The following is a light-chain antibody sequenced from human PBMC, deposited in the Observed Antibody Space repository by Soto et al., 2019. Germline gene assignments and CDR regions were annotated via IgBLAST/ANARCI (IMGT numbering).Light chain of an antibody. CDR3: QQCSNWPT. V-gene: IGKV3-11*01. CDR1: KSVGKY. CDR2: DVS. J-gene: IGKJ4*01. Sequence: EIGLTQSPATLSLSPGDRATLSCRASKSVGKYLAWYQQKPGQLPRLLIYDVSNRATGIPARFSGTGSGTDFTLTISTVEPEYFAVYYCQQCSNWPTFGGGTKV.